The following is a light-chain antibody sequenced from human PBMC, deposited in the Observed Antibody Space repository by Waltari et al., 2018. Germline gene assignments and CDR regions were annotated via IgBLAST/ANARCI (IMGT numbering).Light chain of an antibody. CDR2: EGS. V-gene: IGLV2-23*01. CDR1: SSDVGSYNL. J-gene: IGLJ2*01. Sequence: QSALTQPASVSGSPGQSITISCTGTSSDVGSYNLVSWYQQHPGKAPKLMTYEGSKRPSVVSNRFAGSKSGNTASLTSSGLQAEDEADYYGCSYAGSSTWVFGGGTKLTVL. CDR3: CSYAGSSTWV.